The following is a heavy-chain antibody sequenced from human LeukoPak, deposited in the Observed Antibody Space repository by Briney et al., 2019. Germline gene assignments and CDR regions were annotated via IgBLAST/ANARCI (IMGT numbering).Heavy chain of an antibody. J-gene: IGHJ4*02. Sequence: SETLSLTCTVSGDSLRKSTFYWVWIRQPPGKGLEWIGSIYYSGGADYNPSLQSRVTISVDTSKNQFSLKLSSVTAADTAVYYCARGLGSGSYYHYWGQGTLVTVSS. CDR3: ARGLGSGSYYHY. CDR1: GDSLRKSTFY. CDR2: IYYSGGA. V-gene: IGHV4-39*07. D-gene: IGHD3-10*01.